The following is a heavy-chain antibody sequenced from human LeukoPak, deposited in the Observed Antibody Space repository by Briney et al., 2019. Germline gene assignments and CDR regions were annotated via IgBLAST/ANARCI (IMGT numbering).Heavy chain of an antibody. CDR2: IYYSGST. CDR1: GGSISSYY. D-gene: IGHD6-19*01. Sequence: SETLSLTCTVSGGSISSYYWSWIRQPPGKGLEWIGYIYYSGSTYYNPSLKSRVTISVDTSKNQLSLKLSSVTAADTAMYYCARVSGWSPYDAFDIWGQGTMVTVSS. V-gene: IGHV4-59*12. J-gene: IGHJ3*02. CDR3: ARVSGWSPYDAFDI.